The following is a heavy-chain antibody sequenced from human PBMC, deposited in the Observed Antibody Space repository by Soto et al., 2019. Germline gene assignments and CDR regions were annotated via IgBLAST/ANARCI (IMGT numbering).Heavy chain of an antibody. Sequence: SGPTLVNPTQTLTLTCTFSGFSLSTSGMCVSWIRQPPGKALEWLALIDWDDDKYYSTSLKTRLTISKDTSKNQVVLTMTNMDPVDTATYYRARIRGPGVLRYFDWLFPMGFDPWGQGTLVTVSS. V-gene: IGHV2-70*01. D-gene: IGHD3-9*01. J-gene: IGHJ5*02. CDR1: GFSLSTSGMC. CDR3: ARIRGPGVLRYFDWLFPMGFDP. CDR2: IDWDDDK.